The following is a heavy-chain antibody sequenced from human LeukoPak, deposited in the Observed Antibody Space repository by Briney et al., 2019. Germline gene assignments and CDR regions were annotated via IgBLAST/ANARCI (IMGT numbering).Heavy chain of an antibody. D-gene: IGHD2-2*01. Sequence: GASVKVSCKVSGYTLTELSMHWVRQAPGKGLEWMGGFDPEDGETIYAQKFQGRVTMTEDTSTDTAYMALSSLRSEDTAVYYCATGCSSTSCYLGGHYGMDVWGQGTTVTVSS. J-gene: IGHJ6*02. CDR3: ATGCSSTSCYLGGHYGMDV. CDR1: GYTLTELS. CDR2: FDPEDGET. V-gene: IGHV1-24*01.